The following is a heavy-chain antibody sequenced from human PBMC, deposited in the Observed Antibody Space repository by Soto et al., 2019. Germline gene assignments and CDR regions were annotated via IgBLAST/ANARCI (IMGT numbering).Heavy chain of an antibody. CDR1: GGSISSYY. V-gene: IGHV4-59*01. D-gene: IGHD2-15*01. J-gene: IGHJ6*02. Sequence: PSETLSLTCTVSGGSISSYYWSWIRQPPGKGLEWIGYIYYSGSTNYNPSLKSRVTISVDTSKNQFSLKLSSVTAADTAVYYCARDGGYCSGGSCYSYYYYGMDVWGQGTTVTVSS. CDR3: ARDGGYCSGGSCYSYYYYGMDV. CDR2: IYYSGST.